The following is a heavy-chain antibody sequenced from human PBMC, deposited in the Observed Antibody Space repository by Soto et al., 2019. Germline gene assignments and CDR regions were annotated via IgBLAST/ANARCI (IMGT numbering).Heavy chain of an antibody. Sequence: EVQLVESGGGLVQPGGSLRLSCAASGFTFSNYWMTWVRQAPGKGLEWVANIIKDGSEKSYVDSVKGRFTISRDNAKNSLYLAMNSLRVEDTAVYYCARDWGCLGYWGQGTLVTVSS. CDR2: IIKDGSEK. D-gene: IGHD3-16*01. V-gene: IGHV3-7*03. CDR1: GFTFSNYW. CDR3: ARDWGCLGY. J-gene: IGHJ4*02.